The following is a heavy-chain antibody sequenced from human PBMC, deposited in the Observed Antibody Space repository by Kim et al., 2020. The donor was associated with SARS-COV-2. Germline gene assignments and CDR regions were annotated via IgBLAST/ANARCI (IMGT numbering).Heavy chain of an antibody. CDR1: GGSISSSDYH. Sequence: SETLSLTCTVSGGSISSSDYHWAWIRQPPGKGWDSIGMIYYNGDTNYNPSLRSRVTMSIATPKKQFPLRKSPGTAAATALYSCARRGLQSAKPRFDPWG. V-gene: IGHV4-39*01. J-gene: IGHJ5*02. CDR3: ARRGLQSAKPRFDP. CDR2: IYYNGDT. D-gene: IGHD4-4*01.